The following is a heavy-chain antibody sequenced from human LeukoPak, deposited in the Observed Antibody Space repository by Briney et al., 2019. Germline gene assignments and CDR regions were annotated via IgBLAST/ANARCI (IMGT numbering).Heavy chain of an antibody. CDR1: GYTFTGYY. D-gene: IGHD3-22*01. J-gene: IGHJ4*02. CDR2: INPNSGVT. CDR3: ARYYYDTSAYLRIDY. V-gene: IGHV1-2*02. Sequence: GASVKVSCKASGYTFTGYYMLWVRQAPGQGLEWMGWINPNSGVTNYAQKIQGRATMTRDTSISTAYMELSRLRSDDTAVYYCARYYYDTSAYLRIDYWGQGTLVTVSS.